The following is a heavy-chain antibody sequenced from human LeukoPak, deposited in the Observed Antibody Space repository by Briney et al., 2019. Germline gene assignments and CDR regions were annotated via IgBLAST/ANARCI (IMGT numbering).Heavy chain of an antibody. CDR2: IIPIFGTA. D-gene: IGHD5-24*01. J-gene: IGHJ4*02. CDR3: AREKDGYNNFDY. Sequence: SVKVSCKASGGTFSSYAISWVRQAPGQGLEWMGGIIPIFGTANYAQKFQGRVTMTTDESTSTAYMELSSLRSEDTAVYYCAREKDGYNNFDYWGQGTLVTVSA. CDR1: GGTFSSYA. V-gene: IGHV1-69*05.